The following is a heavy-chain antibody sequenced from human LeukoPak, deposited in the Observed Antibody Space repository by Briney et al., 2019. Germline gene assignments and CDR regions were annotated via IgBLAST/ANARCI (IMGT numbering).Heavy chain of an antibody. CDR3: ARGSELLWFGELKSNFDY. J-gene: IGHJ4*02. CDR1: GFTFSSYS. V-gene: IGHV3-21*01. CDR2: ISSSSSYI. D-gene: IGHD3-10*01. Sequence: GGSLRLSCAASGFTFSSYSMNWVRQAPGKGLEWVPSISSSSSYIYYADSVKGRFTISRDNAKNSLYLQMNSLRAEDTAVYYCARGSELLWFGELKSNFDYWGQGTLVTVSS.